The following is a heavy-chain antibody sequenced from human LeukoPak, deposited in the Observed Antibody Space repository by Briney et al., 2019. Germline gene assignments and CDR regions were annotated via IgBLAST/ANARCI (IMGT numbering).Heavy chain of an antibody. CDR2: IYSGGST. CDR3: AKGGGYYDSSGYYTDY. D-gene: IGHD3-22*01. J-gene: IGHJ4*02. CDR1: GFTVSSNY. V-gene: IGHV3-53*01. Sequence: GGSLRLSCAASGFTVSSNYMSWVRQAPGKGLEWVSVIYSGGSTYYADSVKGRFTISRDNSKNTLYLQMNSLRAEDTAVYYCAKGGGYYDSSGYYTDYWGQGTLVTVSS.